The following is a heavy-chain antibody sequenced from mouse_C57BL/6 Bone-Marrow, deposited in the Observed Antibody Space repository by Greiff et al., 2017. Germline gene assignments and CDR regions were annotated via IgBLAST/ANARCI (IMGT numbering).Heavy chain of an antibody. J-gene: IGHJ4*01. CDR1: GFTFSSYG. Sequence: EVHLVESGGDLVKPGGSLKLSCAASGFTFSSYGMSWVRQTPDKRLEWVATISSGGSYTYYPDSVKGRFTISRDNAKNTLYLQMSSLKSEDTAMYYCARSYYSNYEDAMDYWGQGTSVTVSS. D-gene: IGHD2-5*01. CDR2: ISSGGSYT. CDR3: ARSYYSNYEDAMDY. V-gene: IGHV5-6*01.